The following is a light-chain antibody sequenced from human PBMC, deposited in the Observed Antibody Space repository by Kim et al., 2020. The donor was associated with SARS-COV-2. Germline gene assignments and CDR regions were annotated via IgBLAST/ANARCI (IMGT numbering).Light chain of an antibody. CDR2: DVD. Sequence: GQSITFSCAGTSSDIGGYNFVSWFQQHPGRAPKLMISDVDKRPSGVSNRFSGSKSGNTASLTISGLQAEDEADYYCLSYTSSGASMFGGGTQLTVL. CDR1: SSDIGGYNF. J-gene: IGLJ3*02. CDR3: LSYTSSGASM. V-gene: IGLV2-14*03.